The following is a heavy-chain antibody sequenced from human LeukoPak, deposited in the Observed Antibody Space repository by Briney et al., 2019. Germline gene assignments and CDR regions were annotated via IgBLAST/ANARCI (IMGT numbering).Heavy chain of an antibody. J-gene: IGHJ4*02. CDR3: ARWPGYCSGGSCYRGGDY. Sequence: GGSLRLSCAASGFTFSSYWMSWVRQAPGKGLEWVANIKQDGSEKYYVDSVKGRFTIPRDNAKNSLYLQMNSLRAEDTAVYYCARWPGYCSGGSCYRGGDYWGQGTLVTVSS. CDR1: GFTFSSYW. CDR2: IKQDGSEK. V-gene: IGHV3-7*03. D-gene: IGHD2-15*01.